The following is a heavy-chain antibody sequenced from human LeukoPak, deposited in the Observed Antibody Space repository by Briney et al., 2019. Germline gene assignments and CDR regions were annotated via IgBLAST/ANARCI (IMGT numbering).Heavy chain of an antibody. CDR3: ARGRGSTKGVRYYYYMDV. V-gene: IGHV4-34*01. Sequence: SETLSLTCAVYGGSFSGYYWSWIRQPPGKGLEWIGEISHSGSTNYNPSLKSRVTISVDTSKNQFSLKLSSVTAADTAVYYCARGRGSTKGVRYYYYMDVWGKGTTVTVSS. J-gene: IGHJ6*03. CDR1: GGSFSGYY. D-gene: IGHD2-2*01. CDR2: ISHSGST.